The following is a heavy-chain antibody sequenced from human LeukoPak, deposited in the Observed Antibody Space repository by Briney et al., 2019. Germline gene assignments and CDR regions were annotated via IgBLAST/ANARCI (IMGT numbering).Heavy chain of an antibody. CDR3: VRSGLIDY. J-gene: IGHJ4*02. V-gene: IGHV4-61*02. CDR2: IYTSGST. CDR1: GGSISRGNYY. Sequence: TSETLSLTCTVSGGSISRGNYYWSWIRQPAGKGLEWIGRIYTSGSTNYSPSLKSRVTISVDTSKNQFSLKLSSVTAADTAVYYCVRSGLIDYWGQGTLVTVSS.